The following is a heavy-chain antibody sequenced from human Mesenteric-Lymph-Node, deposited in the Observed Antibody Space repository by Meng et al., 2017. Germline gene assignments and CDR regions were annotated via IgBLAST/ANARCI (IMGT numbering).Heavy chain of an antibody. CDR1: GFTFTSSA. V-gene: IGHV1-58*02. D-gene: IGHD2-15*01. CDR3: AADLCSGGSCYSRKPYYYYGMDV. Sequence: SVNVSCKASGFTFTSSAMQWVRQARGQRLEWIGWIVVGSGNTNYAQKFQERVTITRDMSTSTAYMELSSLRSEDTAVYYCAADLCSGGSCYSRKPYYYYGMDVWGQGTTVTVSS. CDR2: IVVGSGNT. J-gene: IGHJ6*02.